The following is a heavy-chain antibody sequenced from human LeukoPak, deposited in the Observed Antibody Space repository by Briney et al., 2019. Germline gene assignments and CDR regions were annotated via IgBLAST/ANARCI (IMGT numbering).Heavy chain of an antibody. CDR1: GFRFGDYW. Sequence: GSLRLSCAASGFRFGDYWMTWARHIPGKGLEWVANIKQDGAEKHYAESVEGRFIISRDNAKNSLYLEMDSPKVEDTAVYYCARVGAWDLQRVFEYWGQGTLVTVSS. D-gene: IGHD1-26*01. CDR2: IKQDGAEK. J-gene: IGHJ4*02. V-gene: IGHV3-7*01. CDR3: ARVGAWDLQRVFEY.